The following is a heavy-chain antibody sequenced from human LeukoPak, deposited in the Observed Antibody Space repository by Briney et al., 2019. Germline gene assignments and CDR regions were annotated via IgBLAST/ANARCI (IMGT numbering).Heavy chain of an antibody. J-gene: IGHJ4*02. D-gene: IGHD3-10*01. CDR2: ISYGGSNK. CDR1: GFTFSSYA. V-gene: IGHV3-30*04. Sequence: GGSLRLSCAASGFTFSSYAMHWVRQAPGKGLEWVAVISYGGSNKYYADSVKGRFTISRDNSKNTLYLQMNSLRAEDTAVYYCARDSGSYYIPNFDYWGQGTLVTVSS. CDR3: ARDSGSYYIPNFDY.